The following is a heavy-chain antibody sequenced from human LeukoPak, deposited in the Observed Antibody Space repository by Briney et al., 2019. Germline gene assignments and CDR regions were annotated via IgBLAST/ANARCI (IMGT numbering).Heavy chain of an antibody. CDR3: ARGHDYGDYGLGY. V-gene: IGHV3-33*01. Sequence: GGSLRLSCAASGFTFSSYGMHWVRQAPGKGLEWVAVIWYDGSNKYYADSVKGRFTISRDNAKNSLYLQMNSLRAEDTAVYYCARGHDYGDYGLGYWGQGTLVTVSS. CDR2: IWYDGSNK. J-gene: IGHJ4*02. CDR1: GFTFSSYG. D-gene: IGHD4-17*01.